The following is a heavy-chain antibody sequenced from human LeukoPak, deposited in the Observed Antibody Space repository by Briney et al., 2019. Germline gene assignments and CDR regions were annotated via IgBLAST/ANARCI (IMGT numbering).Heavy chain of an antibody. V-gene: IGHV3-33*01. J-gene: IGHJ1*01. CDR2: IWYDGSNK. Sequence: GGSLRLSCAASGFTFSSYGMHWVRQAPGKGLEWVAVIWYDGSNKYYADSVKGRFTISRDNSKNTLYLQMNSLRAEDTAVYYCARDHRFDYGGNSGYFQHWGQGTLVTVSS. CDR1: GFTFSSYG. CDR3: ARDHRFDYGGNSGYFQH. D-gene: IGHD4-23*01.